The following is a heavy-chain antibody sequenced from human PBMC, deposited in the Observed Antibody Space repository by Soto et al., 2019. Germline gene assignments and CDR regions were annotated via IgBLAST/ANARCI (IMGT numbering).Heavy chain of an antibody. V-gene: IGHV4-34*01. J-gene: IGHJ4*02. D-gene: IGHD6-13*01. CDR3: ARARAAGKGVDY. CDR2: INHSGST. CDR1: GGSFSGYY. Sequence: KTSETLSLTCAVYGGSFSGYYWSWIRQPPGKGLEWIGEINHSGSTNYNPSLKSRVTISVDTSKNQFSLKLSSVTAADTAVYYCARARAAGKGVDYWGQGTLVTVSS.